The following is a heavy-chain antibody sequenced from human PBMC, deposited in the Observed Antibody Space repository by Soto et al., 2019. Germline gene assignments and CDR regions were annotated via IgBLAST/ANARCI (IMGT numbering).Heavy chain of an antibody. Sequence: GPTLVNPTQTLTLTCSFSGFSFSPRAVGVAWIRQPPGKAPECLAVVYSNDHKRYNASLQTRVSIPKDTSKNQVVLRRTNMEPADTDPYFCANRHWVGTLSDGLDFWGQGILVTVSS. D-gene: IGHD1-26*01. CDR1: GFSFSPRAVG. V-gene: IGHV2-5*01. J-gene: IGHJ4*02. CDR2: VYSNDHK. CDR3: ANRHWVGTLSDGLDF.